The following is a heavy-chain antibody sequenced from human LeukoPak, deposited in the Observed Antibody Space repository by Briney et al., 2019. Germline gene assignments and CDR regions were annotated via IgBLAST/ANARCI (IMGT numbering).Heavy chain of an antibody. CDR3: ARGIAVADLDAFDI. CDR1: GFTVSSNY. J-gene: IGHJ3*02. CDR2: IYSGGST. V-gene: IGHV3-53*01. D-gene: IGHD6-19*01. Sequence: PGGSLRLSCAASGFTVSSNYMSWVRQAPGKGLEWVSVIYSGGSTYYADSVKGRFTISRDNSKNTLYLQMNSLRAEDTAVYYCARGIAVADLDAFDIWGQGTMVTVSS.